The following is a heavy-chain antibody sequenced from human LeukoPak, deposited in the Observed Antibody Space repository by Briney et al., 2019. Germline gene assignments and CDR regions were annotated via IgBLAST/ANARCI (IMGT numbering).Heavy chain of an antibody. CDR1: GGSISSYY. V-gene: IGHV4-59*01. CDR3: ARDPVRGGFDY. D-gene: IGHD2-15*01. J-gene: IGHJ4*02. Sequence: SETLSLTCTVSGGSISSYYWSWIRQPPGKGLEWLGYIYYSGSTNYNPSLKSRVTISADTSKNQFSLKLSSVTAADTAVYYCARDPVRGGFDYWGQGTLVTVSS. CDR2: IYYSGST.